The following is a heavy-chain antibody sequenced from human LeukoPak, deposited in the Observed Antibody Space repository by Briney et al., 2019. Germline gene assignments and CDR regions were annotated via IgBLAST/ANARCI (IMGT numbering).Heavy chain of an antibody. CDR1: GFTFSSYA. CDR2: ISGSGGST. Sequence: RGSLRLSCAASGFTFSSYAMSWVRQAPGKGLEWVSAISGSGGSTYYADSVKGRFTISRDNSKNTLYLQMNSLRAEDAAVYYCAKWNIVVVPAANDAFDIWGQGTMVTVSS. V-gene: IGHV3-23*01. J-gene: IGHJ3*02. CDR3: AKWNIVVVPAANDAFDI. D-gene: IGHD2-2*01.